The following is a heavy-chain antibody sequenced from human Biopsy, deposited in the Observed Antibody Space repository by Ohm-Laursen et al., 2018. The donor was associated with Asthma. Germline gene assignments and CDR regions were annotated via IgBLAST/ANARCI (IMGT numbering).Heavy chain of an antibody. J-gene: IGHJ4*02. Sequence: SLRLSCAAPGFTFSNYGMHWVRQSPGKGLDWVAVISFDGSNKNYTDSVKGRFTISRDNSRNTLHLQMNSLRAEDTAVYYCAKDVFPGWELRRGPDYWGQGTLVTVSA. CDR2: ISFDGSNK. V-gene: IGHV3-30*18. CDR3: AKDVFPGWELRRGPDY. D-gene: IGHD1-26*01. CDR1: GFTFSNYG.